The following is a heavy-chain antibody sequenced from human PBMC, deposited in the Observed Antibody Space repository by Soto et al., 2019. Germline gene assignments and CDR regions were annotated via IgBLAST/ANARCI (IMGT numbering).Heavy chain of an antibody. Sequence: GSLRLSCAVSGFTFSSYWMSWVRQAPGKGLEWVANIKQDGSEKYYVDSVKGRFTISRDNAKNSLYLQMNSLRAEDTAVYYCARDHYDSLTGYSYDASEIWGQGTMVTI. CDR2: IKQDGSEK. D-gene: IGHD3-9*01. CDR1: GFTFSSYW. CDR3: ARDHYDSLTGYSYDASEI. V-gene: IGHV3-7*01. J-gene: IGHJ3*02.